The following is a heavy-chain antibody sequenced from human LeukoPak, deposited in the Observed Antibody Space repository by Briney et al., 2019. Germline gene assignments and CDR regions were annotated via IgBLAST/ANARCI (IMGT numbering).Heavy chain of an antibody. CDR2: IKSKTDGGTT. V-gene: IGHV3-15*01. Sequence: GGSLRLSCAASGFTFSNAWMSWVRQAPGKGLEWVGRIKSKTDGGTTDYAAPVKGRFTISRDNSKNTLYLQMNSLRAEDTAVYYCAKDGKQLVPPEYWGQGTLVTVSS. J-gene: IGHJ4*02. CDR3: AKDGKQLVPPEY. CDR1: GFTFSNAW. D-gene: IGHD6-6*01.